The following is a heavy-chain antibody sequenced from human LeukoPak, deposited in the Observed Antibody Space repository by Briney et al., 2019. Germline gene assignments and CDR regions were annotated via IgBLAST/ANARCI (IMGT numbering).Heavy chain of an antibody. CDR1: GDSVSSNSAA. Sequence: SQTLSLTCAISGDSVSSNSAAWNWIRQSPSRGLEWLGRTYYRSKWYYDYATSVKGRITINPDTSKNQFSLQLSSVTSEDTAVYYCARLHGSGSYIWFDPWGQGTLVTVSS. V-gene: IGHV6-1*01. CDR2: TYYRSKWYY. CDR3: ARLHGSGSYIWFDP. D-gene: IGHD3-10*01. J-gene: IGHJ5*02.